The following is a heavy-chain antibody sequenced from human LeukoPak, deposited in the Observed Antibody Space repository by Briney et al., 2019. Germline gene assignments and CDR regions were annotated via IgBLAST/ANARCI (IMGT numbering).Heavy chain of an antibody. D-gene: IGHD5-12*01. CDR1: GYSITSGYY. J-gene: IGHJ4*02. V-gene: IGHV4-38-2*02. Sequence: SETLSLTCTVSGYSITSGYYWGWIRQPPGKGLEWIGSIYYSGSTYYNPSLKSRVTISVDTSKNQFSLKLSSVTAADTAVYYCATYPAYSGYDSWADYWGQGILVTVSS. CDR3: ATYPAYSGYDSWADY. CDR2: IYYSGST.